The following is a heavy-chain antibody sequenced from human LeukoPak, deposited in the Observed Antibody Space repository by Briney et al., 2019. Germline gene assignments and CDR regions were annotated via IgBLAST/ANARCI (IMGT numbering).Heavy chain of an antibody. Sequence: GGSLRLSCAASGFTFSSYGMHWVRQAPGKGLEWVAFIRYDGSNKYYADSVKGRFTISRDNSKNTLYLQMNSLRAEDTGVYYCAKEGRFLEWLPLYFDYWGQGTLVTVSS. CDR3: AKEGRFLEWLPLYFDY. CDR1: GFTFSSYG. D-gene: IGHD3-3*01. CDR2: IRYDGSNK. J-gene: IGHJ4*02. V-gene: IGHV3-30*02.